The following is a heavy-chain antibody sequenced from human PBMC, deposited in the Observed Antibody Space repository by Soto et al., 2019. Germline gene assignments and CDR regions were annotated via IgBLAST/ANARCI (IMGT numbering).Heavy chain of an antibody. CDR2: IYYSGST. D-gene: IGHD1-26*01. CDR3: ASLLGELNYYYYGMDV. J-gene: IGHJ6*02. CDR1: GGSISSSSYY. Sequence: PSETLSLTCTVSGGSISSSSYYWGWIRQPPGKGLEWIGSIYYSGSTYYNPSLKSRVTISVDTSKNQFSLKLSSGTAADTAVYYCASLLGELNYYYYGMDVWGQGTTVTVSS. V-gene: IGHV4-39*01.